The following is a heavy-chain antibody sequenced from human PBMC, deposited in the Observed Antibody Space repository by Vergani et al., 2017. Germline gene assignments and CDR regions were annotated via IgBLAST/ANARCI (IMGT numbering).Heavy chain of an antibody. J-gene: IGHJ6*02. CDR1: GGTFSSYA. D-gene: IGHD6-13*01. Sequence: QVQLVQSGAEVKKPGSSVKVSCKASGGTFSSYAISWVRQAPGQGLEWMGWISAYNGNTNYAQKLQGRVTMTTDTSTSTAYMELRSLRSDDTAVYYCARDGRAAAVPPPQWLGPHGMDVWGQGTTVTVSS. V-gene: IGHV1-18*01. CDR3: ARDGRAAAVPPPQWLGPHGMDV. CDR2: ISAYNGNT.